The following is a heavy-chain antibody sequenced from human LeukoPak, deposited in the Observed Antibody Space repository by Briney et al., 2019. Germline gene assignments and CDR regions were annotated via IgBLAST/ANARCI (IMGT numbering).Heavy chain of an antibody. V-gene: IGHV1-18*01. D-gene: IGHD5-12*01. J-gene: IGHJ4*02. CDR3: ARALSRGYSGYDYGLGY. Sequence: VASVKVSCKTSGYTFTNYGITWVRQAPGQGLEWMGWISASNGNTNYAQKLQGRVTMTTETSTSTAYMELRSLRSDDTAVYYCARALSRGYSGYDYGLGYWGQGTLVTVSS. CDR2: ISASNGNT. CDR1: GYTFTNYG.